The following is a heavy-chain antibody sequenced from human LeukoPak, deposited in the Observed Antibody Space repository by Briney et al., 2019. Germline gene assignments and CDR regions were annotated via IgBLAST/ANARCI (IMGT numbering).Heavy chain of an antibody. J-gene: IGHJ4*02. CDR3: ARSSGSNTHFDY. D-gene: IGHD3-10*01. CDR1: GGTFSSYA. Sequence: SVKVSCKASGGTFSSYAISWVRQAPGQGLEWMGRIIPIFGIANYAQKFQGRVTITADKSTSTAYMELSSLRSEDTAVYYCARSSGSNTHFDYWGQGTLVTVSS. CDR2: IIPIFGIA. V-gene: IGHV1-69*04.